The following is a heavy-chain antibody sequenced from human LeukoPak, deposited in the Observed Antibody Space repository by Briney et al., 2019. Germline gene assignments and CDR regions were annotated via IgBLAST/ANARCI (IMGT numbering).Heavy chain of an antibody. D-gene: IGHD2-21*02. V-gene: IGHV3-48*04. CDR2: ISSSGSTI. CDR1: GFTFSSYW. J-gene: IGHJ6*02. CDR3: ARCLTAIHYYYGMDV. Sequence: PGGSLRLSCAASGFTFSSYWMSWVRQAPGKGLEWVSYISSSGSTIYYADSVKGRFTISRDNAKNSLYLQMNSLRAEDTAVYYCARCLTAIHYYYGMDVWGQGTTVTVSS.